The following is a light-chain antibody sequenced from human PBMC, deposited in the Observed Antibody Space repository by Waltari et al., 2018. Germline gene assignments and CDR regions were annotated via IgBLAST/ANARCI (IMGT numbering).Light chain of an antibody. CDR3: QQYYRTPQT. Sequence: DIVLTQSPDSLAVSLGERATINCKSSQSVLYSSNNQNYLAWYQQKPGQPPKLLVYWASTRESGVPDRFSGSGSGTDFTLTISSLQAEDVAVYYCQQYYRTPQTFGQGTKVEIK. J-gene: IGKJ1*01. CDR1: QSVLYSSNNQNY. CDR2: WAS. V-gene: IGKV4-1*01.